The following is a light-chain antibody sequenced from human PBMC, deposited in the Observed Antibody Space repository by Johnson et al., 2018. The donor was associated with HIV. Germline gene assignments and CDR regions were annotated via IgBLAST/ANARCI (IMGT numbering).Light chain of an antibody. V-gene: IGLV1-51*02. Sequence: QSVLTQPPSVSAAPGQKVTISCSGSSSNSGNNYVSWYQQLPGTAPKLLIYENNKRPSGIPDRFSGSKSDTSATLGITGLQTGDEAEYYCGTWDSSLSAGRAFGTGTKVTVL. CDR2: ENN. J-gene: IGLJ1*01. CDR3: GTWDSSLSAGRA. CDR1: SSNSGNNY.